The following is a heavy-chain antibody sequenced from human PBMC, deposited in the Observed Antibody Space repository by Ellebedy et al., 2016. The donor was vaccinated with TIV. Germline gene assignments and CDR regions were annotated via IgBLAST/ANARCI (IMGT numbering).Heavy chain of an antibody. J-gene: IGHJ4*02. Sequence: GESLKISXTASGFTFSTYALTWVRQAPGQGLEWVSTVTSAGVTYYAESVRGRFTISRDNSGNTLYLQMNSLRAEDTAVYYCARDGLLGLLWFGNVDSWGQGTLVTVSS. CDR2: VTSAGVT. CDR1: GFTFSTYA. CDR3: ARDGLLGLLWFGNVDS. D-gene: IGHD3-10*01. V-gene: IGHV3-23*01.